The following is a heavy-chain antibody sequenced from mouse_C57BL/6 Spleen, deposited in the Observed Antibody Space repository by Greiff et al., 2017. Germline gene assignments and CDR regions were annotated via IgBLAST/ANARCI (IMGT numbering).Heavy chain of an antibody. Sequence: VQLQQSGPELVKPGASVKISCKASGYAFSSSWMNWVKQRPGKGLEWIGRIYPGDGDTNYNGKFKGKATLTADKYSRTAYMQLSSLTSEDSAVYFCARDIYYGNYYYAMDYWGQGTSVTVSS. CDR2: IYPGDGDT. D-gene: IGHD2-1*01. V-gene: IGHV1-82*01. CDR3: ARDIYYGNYYYAMDY. CDR1: GYAFSSSW. J-gene: IGHJ4*01.